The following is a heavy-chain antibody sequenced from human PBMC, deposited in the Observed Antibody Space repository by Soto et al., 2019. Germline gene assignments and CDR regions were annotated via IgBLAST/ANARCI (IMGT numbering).Heavy chain of an antibody. J-gene: IGHJ5*01. Sequence: PGGSLRLSCAASGFTFSSYSMSWVRQAPGKGLEWVSGFRTGGDDGTTYYADSVKGRFTISSDNSKNTLFLQMNSLRSEDAAIYYCAKKVSSGPGSQYFDFWGQGTLVTVSS. D-gene: IGHD3-10*01. V-gene: IGHV3-23*01. CDR3: AKKVSSGPGSQYFDF. CDR1: GFTFSSYS. CDR2: FRTGGDDGTT.